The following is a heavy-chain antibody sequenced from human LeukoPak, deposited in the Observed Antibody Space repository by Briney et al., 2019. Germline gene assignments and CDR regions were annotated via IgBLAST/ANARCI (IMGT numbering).Heavy chain of an antibody. Sequence: PGGSLRLSCVVSGFTFSDYYMSWIRQAPGKGLEWVSYISSDNSTAYYADSVKGRFTVSRDNSKNTLYLQMNSLRAEDTAVYYCARGGAAAGTGTAFDIWGQGTMVTVSS. CDR2: ISSDNSTA. D-gene: IGHD6-13*01. CDR1: GFTFSDYY. J-gene: IGHJ3*02. CDR3: ARGGAAAGTGTAFDI. V-gene: IGHV3-11*04.